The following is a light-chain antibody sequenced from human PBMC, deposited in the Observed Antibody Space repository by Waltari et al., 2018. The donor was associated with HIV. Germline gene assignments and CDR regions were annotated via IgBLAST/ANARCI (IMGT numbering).Light chain of an antibody. CDR2: RNN. V-gene: IGLV1-47*01. J-gene: IGLJ3*02. CDR3: ATWDDSLIWV. CDR1: TSNIGANS. Sequence: QPVLTQPPSASGTPGHGVTISCSGSTSNIGANSVDWYQHLPGMAPKLLIYRNNRRPSGIPDRFSGSRSGTSASLAISGLRSEDEADYYCATWDDSLIWVFGGGTKLTVL.